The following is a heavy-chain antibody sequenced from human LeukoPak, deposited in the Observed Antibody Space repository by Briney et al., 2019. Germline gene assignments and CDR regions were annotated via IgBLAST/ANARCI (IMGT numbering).Heavy chain of an antibody. CDR3: ARDIWLGTYYYGSGSYWDV. V-gene: IGHV4-39*07. CDR2: IYYSGST. D-gene: IGHD3-10*01. CDR1: GGSISSSSYY. J-gene: IGHJ6*04. Sequence: SSETLSLTCTVSGGSISSSSYYWGWLRQPPGKGLEWIGSIYYSGSTYYNPSLKSRVTISVDTSKNQFSLKLSSVTAADTAVYYCARDIWLGTYYYGSGSYWDVWGKGTTVTISS.